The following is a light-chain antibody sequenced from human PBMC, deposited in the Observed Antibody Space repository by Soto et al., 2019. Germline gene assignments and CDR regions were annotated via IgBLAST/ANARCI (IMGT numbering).Light chain of an antibody. Sequence: EIVMTQSPATLSVSPGERATLSCRASQSVSSNLAWYQQKPGQAPRLLIYGASTRATGIPARFSGSGSGTEFTLTISSLQSEDYAVYYCQQRAGWPPTFGGGTKVDI. CDR3: QQRAGWPPT. V-gene: IGKV3-15*01. CDR2: GAS. J-gene: IGKJ4*01. CDR1: QSVSSN.